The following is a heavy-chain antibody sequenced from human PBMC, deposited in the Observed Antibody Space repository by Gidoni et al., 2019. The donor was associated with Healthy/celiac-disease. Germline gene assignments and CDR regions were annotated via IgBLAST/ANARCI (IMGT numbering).Heavy chain of an antibody. D-gene: IGHD3-22*01. V-gene: IGHV3-33*01. CDR1: GFPFSSYG. J-gene: IGHJ3*02. CDR2: IWYDGSNK. CDR3: AREANYYDSSGYYLWGAFDI. Sequence: QVQLVESGGGVVQPGRSLRLSCAASGFPFSSYGLRWVRQAPGKGLGWVAVIWYDGSNKYYADSVKGRFTISRDNSKNTLYLQMNSLRAEDTAVYYCAREANYYDSSGYYLWGAFDIWGQGTMVTVSS.